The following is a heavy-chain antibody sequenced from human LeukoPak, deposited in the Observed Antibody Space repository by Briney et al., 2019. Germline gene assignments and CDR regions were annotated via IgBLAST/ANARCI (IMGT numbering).Heavy chain of an antibody. J-gene: IGHJ6*03. CDR2: IYYSGST. Sequence: SETLSLTCTVSGGSISSGSYYWGWIRQPPGKGLEWIGSIYYSGSTYYNPSLKSRVTISVDTSKNQFSLKLSSVTAADTAVYYCARLAVAGYYYYMDVWGKGTTVTISS. V-gene: IGHV4-39*01. CDR3: ARLAVAGYYYYMDV. D-gene: IGHD6-19*01. CDR1: GGSISSGSYY.